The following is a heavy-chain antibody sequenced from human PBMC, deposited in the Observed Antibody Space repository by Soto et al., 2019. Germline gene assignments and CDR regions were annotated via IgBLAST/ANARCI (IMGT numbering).Heavy chain of an antibody. V-gene: IGHV4-59*01. CDR1: GGSLSSYY. D-gene: IGHD6-13*01. CDR3: ARASSSRRGYYYYGMDV. CDR2: IYDSGST. J-gene: IGHJ6*02. Sequence: PSETLSLTCTVSGGSLSSYYWNWIRQPPGKGLEWIGCIYDSGSTNYNPSLKSRITMSVDTSKNQFSLKLSSVTAADTAVYYCARASSSRRGYYYYGMDVWGQGTTVTVSS.